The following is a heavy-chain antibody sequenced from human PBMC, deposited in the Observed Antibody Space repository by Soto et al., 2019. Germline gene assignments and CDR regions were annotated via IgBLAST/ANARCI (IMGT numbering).Heavy chain of an antibody. V-gene: IGHV5-51*01. CDR3: ARQNVYSSWASYGMDV. CDR1: VYSFTSYW. D-gene: IGHD6-13*01. Sequence: GESLKISCKGSVYSFTSYWIGWVRQMPGKGLEWMGIIYPGDSDTRYSPSFQGQVTISADKSISTAYLQWSSLKASDTAMYYCARQNVYSSWASYGMDVWGQGTTVTVSS. J-gene: IGHJ6*02. CDR2: IYPGDSDT.